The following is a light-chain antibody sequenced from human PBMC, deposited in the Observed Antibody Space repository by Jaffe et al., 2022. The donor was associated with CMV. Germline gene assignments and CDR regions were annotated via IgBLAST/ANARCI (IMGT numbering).Light chain of an antibody. CDR1: QSVLYTPNNRNY. Sequence: DFVMTQSPDSLSLSLGERATINCRSSQSVLYTPNNRNYLAWYQQKPGQPPKLLVRWASSREFGVPDRFSGSGSGTDFTLTIGSLQAEDVAVYYCHQYYSVPHTFGQGTKLEIK. V-gene: IGKV4-1*01. CDR2: WAS. J-gene: IGKJ2*01. CDR3: HQYYSVPHT.